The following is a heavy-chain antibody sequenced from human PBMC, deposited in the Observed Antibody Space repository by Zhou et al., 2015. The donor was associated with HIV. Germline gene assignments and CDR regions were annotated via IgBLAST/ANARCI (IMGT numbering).Heavy chain of an antibody. Sequence: QVQLVQSGAEVKKPGSSVKVSCKASGGTFSSYAISWVRQAPGQGLEWMGGIIPIFGTANYAQKFQGRVTITADESTSIAYMELRSRRESDDDGRRSYCVRGVGSTIVSTGLTTDYWGQGTLV. V-gene: IGHV1-69*01. CDR3: VRGVGSTIVSTGLTTDY. CDR1: GGTFSSYA. D-gene: IGHD3-9*01. CDR2: IIPIFGTA. J-gene: IGHJ4*02.